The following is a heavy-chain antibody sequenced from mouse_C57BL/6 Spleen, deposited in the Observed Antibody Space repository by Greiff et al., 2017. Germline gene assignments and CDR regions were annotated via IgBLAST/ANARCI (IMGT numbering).Heavy chain of an antibody. V-gene: IGHV1-78*01. J-gene: IGHJ3*01. D-gene: IGHD5-2*01. CDR2: IYPGDGST. CDR1: GYTFTDYT. Sequence: VQLQQSDTELVKPGASVKISCTVSGYTFTDYTIHWMKQRPEQGLEWIGCIYPGDGSTKYNEKFKGKATLTADKSSSTAYMQLNSLTSEDSAVYFCAREVEYHGFAFWGKGTPVTVSA. CDR3: AREVEYHGFAF.